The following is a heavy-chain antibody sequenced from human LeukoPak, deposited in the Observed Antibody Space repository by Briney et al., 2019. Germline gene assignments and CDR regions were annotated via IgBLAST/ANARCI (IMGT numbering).Heavy chain of an antibody. CDR2: ISYDGSNK. CDR1: GFTFSSYA. Sequence: GRSLRLSCAASGFTFSSYAMHWVRQAPGKGLEWVAVISYDGSNKYYADSVKGRFTISRDNSKNTLYLQMNSLRAEDTAVYYCARDQAAYYDFWSGGYGMDVWGQGTTVTVS. V-gene: IGHV3-30-3*01. J-gene: IGHJ6*02. D-gene: IGHD3-3*01. CDR3: ARDQAAYYDFWSGGYGMDV.